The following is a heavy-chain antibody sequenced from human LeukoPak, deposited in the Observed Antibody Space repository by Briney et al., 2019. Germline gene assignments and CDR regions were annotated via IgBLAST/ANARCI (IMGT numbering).Heavy chain of an antibody. J-gene: IGHJ4*02. CDR2: INTNTGNP. V-gene: IGHV7-4-1*02. CDR1: GYTFTTYA. D-gene: IGHD2-2*01. Sequence: ASVKVSRKASGYTFTTYAMNWVRQAPGQGLEWMGWINTNTGNPTYAQGFTGRFVFSLDTSVSTAYLQISSLKAEDTAFYYCARGYCTSTSCYPYYFDYWGQGTLVTVSS. CDR3: ARGYCTSTSCYPYYFDY.